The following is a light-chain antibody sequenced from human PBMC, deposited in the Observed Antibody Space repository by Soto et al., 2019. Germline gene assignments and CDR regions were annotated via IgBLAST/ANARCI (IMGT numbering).Light chain of an antibody. J-gene: IGKJ1*01. CDR3: QKYNSAPRT. Sequence: DIQMTQSPSSLSASVGDRFTITCRASQSISSYLNWYQQKPGKAPKLLIYAASTLQSGVPSRFRGSGSGTDFTLTISSLQPEDAATYYCQKYNSAPRTFGQGTKVDI. V-gene: IGKV1-27*01. CDR1: QSISSY. CDR2: AAS.